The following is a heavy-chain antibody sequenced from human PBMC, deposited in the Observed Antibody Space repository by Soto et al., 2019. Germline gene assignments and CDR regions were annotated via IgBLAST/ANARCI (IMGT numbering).Heavy chain of an antibody. J-gene: IGHJ4*02. CDR1: GFTFDEYA. Sequence: PGGSLRLSCAASGFTFDEYAMHWVRQPPGKGLEWVSLISWDGSNRYYADSVQGRFTISRDNSKYSLYLEMNSLRPEDTALYYCAKDQDYYDSTPNYWGQGTLVTVSS. D-gene: IGHD3-22*01. V-gene: IGHV3-43D*04. CDR3: AKDQDYYDSTPNY. CDR2: ISWDGSNR.